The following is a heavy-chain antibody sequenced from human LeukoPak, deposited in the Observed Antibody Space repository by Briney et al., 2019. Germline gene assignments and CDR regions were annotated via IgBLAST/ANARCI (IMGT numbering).Heavy chain of an antibody. D-gene: IGHD3-3*01. J-gene: IGHJ4*02. Sequence: SETLSLTCAVYGGSFSGYYWSWIRQPPGKGLEWIGEINHSGGTNYNPSLKSRVTISVDTSKNQFSLKLSSVTAADTAVYYCAIDRREWTYYFDYWGQGTLVTVSS. CDR2: INHSGGT. V-gene: IGHV4-34*01. CDR3: AIDRREWTYYFDY. CDR1: GGSFSGYY.